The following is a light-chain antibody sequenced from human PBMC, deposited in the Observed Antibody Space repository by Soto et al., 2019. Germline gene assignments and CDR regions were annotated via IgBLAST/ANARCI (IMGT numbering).Light chain of an antibody. Sequence: QSVLAQPASVSGSPGQSITISCTGSGSDIATFNYVSWYQQYPGKAPKLLIYQVTSRASGVSHRFSGSKSGNTAALTISGLQPEDEAEYYCNSYSSTSFYVLGNGTKLT. CDR1: GSDIATFNY. J-gene: IGLJ1*01. CDR2: QVT. V-gene: IGLV2-14*01. CDR3: NSYSSTSFYV.